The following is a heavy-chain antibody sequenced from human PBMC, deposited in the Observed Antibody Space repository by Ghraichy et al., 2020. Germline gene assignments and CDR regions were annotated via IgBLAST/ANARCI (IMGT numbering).Heavy chain of an antibody. D-gene: IGHD1-1*01. CDR1: GGSFSGYY. V-gene: IGHV4-34*01. CDR2: LNHSGTT. Sequence: SETLSLTCAVYGGSFSGYYWSWIRQPPGKGLEWIGELNHSGTTNYNPYLKSRVTISVDTSKNQFSLKLSSVTAADTAVYYCARGSGPTSYWGQGTLVTVSS. CDR3: ARGSGPTSY. J-gene: IGHJ4*02.